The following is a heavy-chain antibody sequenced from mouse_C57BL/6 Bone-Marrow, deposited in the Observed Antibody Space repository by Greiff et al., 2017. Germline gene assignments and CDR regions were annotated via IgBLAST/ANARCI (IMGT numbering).Heavy chain of an antibody. CDR1: GFTFSSYT. D-gene: IGHD4-1*01. CDR3: ARRLNWDGYFDV. V-gene: IGHV5-9*01. CDR2: ISGGGGNT. J-gene: IGHJ1*03. Sequence: EVKLVESGGGLVKPGGSLKLSCAASGFTFSSYTMSWVRQTPEKRLEWVATISGGGGNTYYPDSVKGRFTISRDNAKNTLYLQMSSLRSEDTALYYCARRLNWDGYFDVWGTGTTVTVSS.